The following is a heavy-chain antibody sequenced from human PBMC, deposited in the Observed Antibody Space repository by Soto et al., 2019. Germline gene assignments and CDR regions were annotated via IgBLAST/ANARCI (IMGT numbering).Heavy chain of an antibody. CDR2: ICPGDFGT. Sequence: EVQLVQSGAEVKKPGESMQISCKGSGYSCTNYCIAWVRQMPGKGLEGMGIICPGDFGTRYSPSCQGQITISVDKSIRTVYLQWSSLEASDTDKYYCARHPSCSDSSGYYDPDDWGQGTLLTVSS. CDR3: ARHPSCSDSSGYYDPDD. CDR1: GYSCTNYC. D-gene: IGHD3-22*01. V-gene: IGHV5-51*01. J-gene: IGHJ4*02.